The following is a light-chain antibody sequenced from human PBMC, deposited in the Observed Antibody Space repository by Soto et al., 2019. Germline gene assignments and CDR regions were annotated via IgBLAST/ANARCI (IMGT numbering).Light chain of an antibody. J-gene: IGLJ1*01. Sequence: QSVLTQPASVSGSPGQSITIPCTGTSGDVGGYNLVSWYQQHPGKAPKLMIYEVTERPSGVSNRFSGSKSGNTASLTISELQPDDEADYYCCSYSGNSEVFGTGTKLTVL. V-gene: IGLV2-23*02. CDR2: EVT. CDR3: CSYSGNSEV. CDR1: SGDVGGYNL.